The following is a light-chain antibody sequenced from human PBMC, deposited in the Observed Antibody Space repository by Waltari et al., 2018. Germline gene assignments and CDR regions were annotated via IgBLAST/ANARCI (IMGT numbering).Light chain of an antibody. CDR2: AAS. Sequence: DIQMTQSPSSLPASVGDRVTITCRASQGISNSLAWYQQKPGKAPKLLLFAASRLESGVPSRFIGSGSGTDYTLTISSLQPEDFATYYCQQYYGTLLTFGGGTKVEIK. CDR3: QQYYGTLLT. V-gene: IGKV1-NL1*01. CDR1: QGISNS. J-gene: IGKJ4*01.